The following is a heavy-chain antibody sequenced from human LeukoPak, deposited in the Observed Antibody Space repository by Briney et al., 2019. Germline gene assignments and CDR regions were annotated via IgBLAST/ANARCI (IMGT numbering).Heavy chain of an antibody. CDR1: GGSISSSSYY. CDR2: IYYSGST. CDR3: AGRYCSGGSCYTTTHVNWFDP. Sequence: SETLCLTCTVSGGSISSSSYYWGWIRQPPGKGLEWIGSIYYSGSTYYNPSLKSRVTISVDTSKNQFSLKLSSVTAADTAVYYCAGRYCSGGSCYTTTHVNWFDPWGQGTLVTVSS. V-gene: IGHV4-39*01. D-gene: IGHD2-15*01. J-gene: IGHJ5*02.